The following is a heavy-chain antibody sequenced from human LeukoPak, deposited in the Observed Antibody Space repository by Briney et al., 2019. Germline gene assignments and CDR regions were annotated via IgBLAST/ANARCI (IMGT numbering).Heavy chain of an antibody. CDR1: GYTFTSYG. V-gene: IGHV1-18*01. D-gene: IGHD6-13*01. CDR3: ARDRRNIAAAGTMGY. Sequence: GASVKVSCKASGYTFTSYGINWVRQAPGQGLEWMGWISAYNGNTNYAQKLQGRVTMTTDTSTSTAYMELRSLRSDDTAVYYCARDRRNIAAAGTMGYWGQGTLVTVSS. CDR2: ISAYNGNT. J-gene: IGHJ4*02.